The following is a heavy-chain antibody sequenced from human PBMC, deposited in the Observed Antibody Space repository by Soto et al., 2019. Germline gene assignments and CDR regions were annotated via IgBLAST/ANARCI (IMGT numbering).Heavy chain of an antibody. CDR2: IFWDDDK. D-gene: IGHD2-8*02. CDR1: GFSLTTSGVG. CDR3: ARILTATGGTFDS. Sequence: SGPTLVNPTQTLTLTCSFSGFSLTTSGVGVGWVRQSPEKTLEWLALIFWDDDKRYGPSLRSRLTIAKDTSKNQVVLTLTNVEPVDTATYYCARILTATGGTFDSWGQGALVTVSS. J-gene: IGHJ4*02. V-gene: IGHV2-5*05.